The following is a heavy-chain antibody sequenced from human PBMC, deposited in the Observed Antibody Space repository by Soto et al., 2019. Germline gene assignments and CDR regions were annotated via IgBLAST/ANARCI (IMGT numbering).Heavy chain of an antibody. D-gene: IGHD3-22*01. Sequence: SETLSLTCTVSGGSISSGGYYWSWIRQHPGKGLEWIGYIYYSGSTYYNPSLKSRVTISVDTSKNQFSLKLSSVTAADTAVYYCAVLRDYYDSSGYYSHDDYWGQGTLVTVSS. CDR1: GGSISSGGYY. CDR3: AVLRDYYDSSGYYSHDDY. CDR2: IYYSGST. V-gene: IGHV4-31*03. J-gene: IGHJ4*02.